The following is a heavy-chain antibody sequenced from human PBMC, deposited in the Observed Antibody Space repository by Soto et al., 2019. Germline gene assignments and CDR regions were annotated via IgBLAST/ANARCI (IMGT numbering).Heavy chain of an antibody. D-gene: IGHD1-26*01. CDR3: ARAVGDTNAFDI. J-gene: IGHJ3*02. Sequence: GGSLRLSCAASRFTFSGYWMYWVRQAPGKGLMWVSRIDTDGTGTLYADSVKGRFTVSRDNAKNMLYLQMDSLRAEDTAVYDCARAVGDTNAFDIWGQGTMVTVSS. V-gene: IGHV3-74*01. CDR2: IDTDGTGT. CDR1: RFTFSGYW.